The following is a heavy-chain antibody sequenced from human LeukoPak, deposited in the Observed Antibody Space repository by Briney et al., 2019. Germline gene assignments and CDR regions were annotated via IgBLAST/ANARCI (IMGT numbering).Heavy chain of an antibody. CDR1: GASFNSDDQY. V-gene: IGHV4-31*03. J-gene: IGHJ4*02. CDR2: IHPSGML. Sequence: SQTLSLTCTVSGASFNSDDQYWNWIRQSPGKGLEWIGSIHPSGMLHNNPSLESRVTMSRDTSKSQFSLNLNSVTAADTAVYFCSRGLDSRKLGYRGQGILVTVSS. D-gene: IGHD3-22*01. CDR3: SRGLDSRKLGY.